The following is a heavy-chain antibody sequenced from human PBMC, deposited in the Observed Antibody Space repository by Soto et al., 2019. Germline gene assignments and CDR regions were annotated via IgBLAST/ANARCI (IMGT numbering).Heavy chain of an antibody. CDR3: AREGAAAADYGMDV. Sequence: QVQLVQSGAEVKKPGASVKVSCKASGYTFTDYYIHWVRQAPGQGLEWMGCVNPNSGGNNYAQKFQGWVTMNRDKSISTVYVELSGLKSDDMAVYSCAREGAAAADYGMDVWGEGTTVVVSA. CDR2: VNPNSGGN. D-gene: IGHD6-13*01. V-gene: IGHV1-2*04. J-gene: IGHJ6*04. CDR1: GYTFTDYY.